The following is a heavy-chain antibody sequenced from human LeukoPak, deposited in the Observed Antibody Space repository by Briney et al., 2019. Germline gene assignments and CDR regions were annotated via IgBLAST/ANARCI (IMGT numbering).Heavy chain of an antibody. V-gene: IGHV1-69*02. CDR1: GGTFSGDT. CDR3: ARQRGSGSYYTAFDI. J-gene: IGHJ3*02. Sequence: SLKVSCKASGGTFSGDTISWGSQAPGQGLEWVGRIIPILGIANYAPKFQGRVTITADKSTSTSSMELSSLRAEDTAVYYCARQRGSGSYYTAFDIWGQGTMVTVSS. D-gene: IGHD3-10*01. CDR2: IIPILGIA.